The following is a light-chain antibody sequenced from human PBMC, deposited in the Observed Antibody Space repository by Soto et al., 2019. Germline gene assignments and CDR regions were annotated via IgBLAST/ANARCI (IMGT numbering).Light chain of an antibody. CDR1: SSDIGAYNY. CDR3: SSFVASNNLRV. Sequence: QSVLTQPPSASGSPGQSVTISCTGTSSDIGAYNYVSWYQQHPGKAPKLIIYEVNERPSGVPDRFSGSKSGNTASLTVSGLQPEDEAEYYSSSFVASNNLRVFGTGTKVTVL. J-gene: IGLJ1*01. V-gene: IGLV2-8*01. CDR2: EVN.